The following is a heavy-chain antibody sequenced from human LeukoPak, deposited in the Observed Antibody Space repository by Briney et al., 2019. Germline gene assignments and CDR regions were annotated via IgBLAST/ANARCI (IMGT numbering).Heavy chain of an antibody. CDR1: GFTFSSYW. CDR2: IKQDGSEK. Sequence: GGSLRLSFAASGFTFSSYWMSWVRQAPGKGLEWVANIKQDGSEKYYVDSVKGRFTISRDNAKNSLYLQMNSLRAEDTAVYYCASTRYCSSTSCYEVYFQHWGQGTLVTVSS. V-gene: IGHV3-7*03. CDR3: ASTRYCSSTSCYEVYFQH. J-gene: IGHJ1*01. D-gene: IGHD2-2*01.